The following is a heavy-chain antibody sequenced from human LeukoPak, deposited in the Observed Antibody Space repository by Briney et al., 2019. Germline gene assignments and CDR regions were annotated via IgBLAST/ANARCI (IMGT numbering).Heavy chain of an antibody. Sequence: GGSLRLSCAASGFTFNSNAMNWVRQTPEKGLEWVPSISSSGSYIYYADSVKGRFTISRDNAKSSLYLQMNSLRAEDTAVYYCARALRYFDWGYFDYWGQGTLVTVSS. CDR2: ISSSGSYI. J-gene: IGHJ4*02. D-gene: IGHD3-9*01. CDR1: GFTFNSNA. CDR3: ARALRYFDWGYFDY. V-gene: IGHV3-21*01.